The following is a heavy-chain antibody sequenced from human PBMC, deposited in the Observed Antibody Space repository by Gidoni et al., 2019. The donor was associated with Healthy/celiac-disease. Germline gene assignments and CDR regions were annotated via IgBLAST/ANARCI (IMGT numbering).Heavy chain of an antibody. CDR1: GGSISRGGYY. Sequence: QVQLQESGPGLVKPSQTLSLTCTVSGGSISRGGYYWSWLRQHPGKGLEWIGYLYYSGSTYYNPSLKSRVTISVDTSKNQFSLKLSSVTAADTAVYYCASGYVWGSYRSVGIDYWGQGTLVTVSS. D-gene: IGHD3-16*02. CDR2: LYYSGST. CDR3: ASGYVWGSYRSVGIDY. V-gene: IGHV4-31*03. J-gene: IGHJ4*02.